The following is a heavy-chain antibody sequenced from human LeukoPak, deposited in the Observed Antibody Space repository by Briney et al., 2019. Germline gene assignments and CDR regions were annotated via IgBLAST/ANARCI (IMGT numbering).Heavy chain of an antibody. V-gene: IGHV3-30*18. CDR1: GFTLSTYG. D-gene: IGHD3-9*01. CDR3: AKEGEYDFDWSPVPYYFDY. J-gene: IGHJ4*02. Sequence: HPGGSLRLSCGASGFTLSTYGMHWVRQAPGKGLEWVAAVLSDASNEFYADSVKGRFTISRDNSKNTLYLQANILRAEDTAVYYCAKEGEYDFDWSPVPYYFDYWGQGTLVTVSS. CDR2: VLSDASNE.